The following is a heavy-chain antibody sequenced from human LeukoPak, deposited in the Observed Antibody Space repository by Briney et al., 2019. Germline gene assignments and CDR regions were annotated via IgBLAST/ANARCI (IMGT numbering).Heavy chain of an antibody. Sequence: GGSLRLSCGASGFTFNNYAMSWVRQAPGKGLEWVSTISGSGGSSYYADSVKGRFTISRDNSKNTLYLQMTSLRAEDTAIYSCAKSIASGSYRGLDYWGQGTLVTVSS. J-gene: IGHJ4*02. CDR2: ISGSGGSS. CDR3: AKSIASGSYRGLDY. V-gene: IGHV3-23*01. CDR1: GFTFNNYA. D-gene: IGHD1-26*01.